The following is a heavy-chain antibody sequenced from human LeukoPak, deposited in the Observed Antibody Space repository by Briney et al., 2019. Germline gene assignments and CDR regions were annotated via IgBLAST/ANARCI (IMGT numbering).Heavy chain of an antibody. D-gene: IGHD4-23*01. CDR3: ARDSGFVDGSNSKVDY. Sequence: PSQTLSLTCTVSGGSISSGDYYWSWIRQPPGKGLEWIGNIYYTGSTFYNPSLKSRVTISVDTSKNQFSLKLSSVTAADTAVYYCARDSGFVDGSNSKVDYWGQGTLVTVSS. J-gene: IGHJ4*02. V-gene: IGHV4-30-4*01. CDR1: GGSISSGDYY. CDR2: IYYTGST.